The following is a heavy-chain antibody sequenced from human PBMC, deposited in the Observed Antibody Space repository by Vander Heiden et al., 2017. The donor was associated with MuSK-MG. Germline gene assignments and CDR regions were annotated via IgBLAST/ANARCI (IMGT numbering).Heavy chain of an antibody. Sequence: QVQLQASGPGLVKPSETLSLTCAGSVYSISSVYYWGCIQQPPGRRLEWIGSIYHSGSTYYTPSLKSRVTISVDTSKNQFSMKLSSVTAADTAVYYCAAPPSFGVVYDAFDIWGQGTMVTVSS. CDR3: AAPPSFGVVYDAFDI. J-gene: IGHJ3*02. CDR2: IYHSGST. CDR1: VYSISSVYY. D-gene: IGHD3-3*01. V-gene: IGHV4-38-2*01.